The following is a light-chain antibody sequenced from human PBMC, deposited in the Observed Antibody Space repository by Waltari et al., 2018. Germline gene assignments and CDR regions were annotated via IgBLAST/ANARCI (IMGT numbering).Light chain of an antibody. CDR1: SRDVGFYPY. CDR3: NSYTGSSSWV. J-gene: IGLJ3*02. V-gene: IGLV2-14*01. CDR2: DVF. Sequence: QSALTQPASVSGSPGQSITISCTGPSRDVGFYPYVSWYQQPPGKAPNIIIYDVFARPSGVSNRFSGSKSGNTASLTISGLLAEDEADYYCNSYTGSSSWVFGGGTKLTVL.